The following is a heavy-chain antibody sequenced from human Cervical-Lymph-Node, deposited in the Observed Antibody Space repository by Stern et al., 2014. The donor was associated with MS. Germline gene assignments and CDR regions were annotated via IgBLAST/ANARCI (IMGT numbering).Heavy chain of an antibody. J-gene: IGHJ6*02. V-gene: IGHV1-69*01. CDR1: GGTFSNYA. Sequence: QVQLVQSGAEVKKPGSSVKVSCKALGGTFSNYATSWVRQAPGQGLEWMGGIVPLFGKPNYAQKFQGRVTITADESTSTAYMDLSSLRSEDTAVYYCASPLTATSVPFGYYGMDVWGQGTTVTVS. CDR2: IVPLFGKP. CDR3: ASPLTATSVPFGYYGMDV. D-gene: IGHD4-17*01.